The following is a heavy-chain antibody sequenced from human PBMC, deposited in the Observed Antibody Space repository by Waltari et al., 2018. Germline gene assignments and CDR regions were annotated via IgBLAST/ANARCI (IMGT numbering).Heavy chain of an antibody. Sequence: QVQLVQSGAEVKKPGASVKVSCKASGYTFTGYYMHWVRQAPGQGLEWMGWINPNSGGTNYAQKFQGWVTMTRDTSISTAYMERSRLRSDDTAVYYCARDQLGAPTVKGSYGMDVWGQGTTVTVSS. CDR2: INPNSGGT. J-gene: IGHJ6*02. D-gene: IGHD4-17*01. V-gene: IGHV1-2*04. CDR1: GYTFTGYY. CDR3: ARDQLGAPTVKGSYGMDV.